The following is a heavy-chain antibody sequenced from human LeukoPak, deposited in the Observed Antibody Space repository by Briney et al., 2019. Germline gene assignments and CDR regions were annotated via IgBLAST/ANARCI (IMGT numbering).Heavy chain of an antibody. J-gene: IGHJ5*02. CDR3: ARGENVLRFLDSNNWFDP. D-gene: IGHD3-3*01. V-gene: IGHV1-2*02. Sequence: ASVTVSCKAPGYTFTGYYMHWVRQAPGQGLEWMGWINPNSGGTNYAQKFQGRVTMTRDTSISTAYMELSRLRSDDTAVYYCARGENVLRFLDSNNWFDPWGQGTLVTVSS. CDR1: GYTFTGYY. CDR2: INPNSGGT.